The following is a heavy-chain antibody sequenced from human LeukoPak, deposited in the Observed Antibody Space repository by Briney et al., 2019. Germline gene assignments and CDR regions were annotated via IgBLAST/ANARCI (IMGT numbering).Heavy chain of an antibody. CDR1: GYTFTSYD. CDR3: AREAFSTGSGHRYDY. CDR2: MNPNSGNT. V-gene: IGHV1-8*01. J-gene: IGHJ4*02. Sequence: ASVKVSCKASGYTFTSYDINWGRQATGQGLEWMGWMNPNSGNTGSAQKFQGRVTMTRNTSISTAYMELSSLRSEDTAVYYCAREAFSTGSGHRYDYWGQGTLVTVSS. D-gene: IGHD3-10*01.